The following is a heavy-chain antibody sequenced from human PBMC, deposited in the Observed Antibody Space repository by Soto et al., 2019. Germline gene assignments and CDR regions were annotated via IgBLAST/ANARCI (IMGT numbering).Heavy chain of an antibody. Sequence: GGSLRLSCAASGFTFSSYAMSWVRQAPGKGLEWVSSISSSSSYIYYADSVKGRFTISRDNAKNSLYLQMNSLRAEDTAVYYCARVRWFGEKGDAFDIWCQGTMVTVS. V-gene: IGHV3-21*01. CDR3: ARVRWFGEKGDAFDI. CDR2: ISSSSSYI. CDR1: GFTFSSYA. D-gene: IGHD3-10*01. J-gene: IGHJ3*02.